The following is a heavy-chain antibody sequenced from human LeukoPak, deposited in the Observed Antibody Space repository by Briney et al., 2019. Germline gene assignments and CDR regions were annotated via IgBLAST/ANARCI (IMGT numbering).Heavy chain of an antibody. D-gene: IGHD6-6*01. CDR1: GFTFSSYA. Sequence: GGSLRLSCAASGFTFSSYAMHWVRQAPGKGLEWVAVISYDGSNKYYADSVKGRFTISRDNSKNTLYLQMNSLRAEDTAVYYCARDYGYKYSSSFWFDPWGLGTLVTVSS. CDR3: ARDYGYKYSSSFWFDP. J-gene: IGHJ5*02. CDR2: ISYDGSNK. V-gene: IGHV3-30-3*01.